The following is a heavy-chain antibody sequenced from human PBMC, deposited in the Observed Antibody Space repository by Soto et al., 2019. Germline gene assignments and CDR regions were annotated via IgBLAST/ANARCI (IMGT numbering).Heavy chain of an antibody. V-gene: IGHV4-39*07. J-gene: IGHJ4*02. D-gene: IGHD6-6*01. Sequence: SETLSLTCTVSGGSISSSSYYWGWIRQPPGKGLEWIGSIYYSGSTYYNPSLKSRVTISVDTSKNQFSLKLSSVTAADTAVYYCARDFSQLERNFDYWGQGTLVTVSS. CDR3: ARDFSQLERNFDY. CDR2: IYYSGST. CDR1: GGSISSSSYY.